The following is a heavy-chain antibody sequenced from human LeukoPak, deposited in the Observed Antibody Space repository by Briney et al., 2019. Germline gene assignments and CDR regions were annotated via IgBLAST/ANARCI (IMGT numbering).Heavy chain of an antibody. CDR1: GYTFTSYG. J-gene: IGHJ4*02. CDR2: ISAYNGNT. CDR3: ARVTPERLAHIVVVPAAIDY. D-gene: IGHD2-2*01. Sequence: ASVKVSCKASGYTFTSYGISWVRQAPGQGLEWMGWISAYNGNTNYAQKPQGRVTMTTDTSTSTAYMELRSLRSDDTAAYYCARVTPERLAHIVVVPAAIDYWGQGTLVTVSS. V-gene: IGHV1-18*01.